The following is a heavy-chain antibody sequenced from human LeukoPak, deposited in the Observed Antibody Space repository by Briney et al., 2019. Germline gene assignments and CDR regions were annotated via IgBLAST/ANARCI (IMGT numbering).Heavy chain of an antibody. J-gene: IGHJ4*02. Sequence: PSETLSLTCNVSGGSISRSSDYWGWIRQPPGKGLEWVGTISYSGSTYYNPSLKIRVTISVDTSKNQFSLKVPSVTATDTAVYFCARLGGGQLVPLDSWGQGTLVTVSS. CDR2: ISYSGST. CDR3: ARLGGGQLVPLDS. CDR1: GGSISRSSDY. D-gene: IGHD6-6*01. V-gene: IGHV4-39*01.